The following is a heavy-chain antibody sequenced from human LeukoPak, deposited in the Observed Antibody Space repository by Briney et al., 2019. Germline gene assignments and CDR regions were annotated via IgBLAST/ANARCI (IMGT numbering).Heavy chain of an antibody. J-gene: IGHJ1*01. V-gene: IGHV1-46*01. D-gene: IGHD6-13*01. CDR3: ARGEPSQQLVRRDEVEYFQH. CDR2: INPSGGST. Sequence: GASVKVSCKASGYTFTSYYMHWVRQAPGQGLEWMGIINPSGGSTSYAQKFQGRVTMTRDTSTSTVYMELSSLRSEDTAVYYCARGEPSQQLVRRDEVEYFQHWGQGTLVTVSS. CDR1: GYTFTSYY.